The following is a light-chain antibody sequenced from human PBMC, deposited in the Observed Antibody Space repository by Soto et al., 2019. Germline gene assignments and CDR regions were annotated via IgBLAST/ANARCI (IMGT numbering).Light chain of an antibody. J-gene: IGLJ2*01. CDR2: GNS. V-gene: IGLV1-40*01. Sequence: QSALTQPPSVSGAPGQRVTISCTGSSSNIGTGYDVHWYQQLPGTAPKLLIYGNSNRPSGVPDRFSGSKSGTSASLAITGLQAEDEADYYCQSYDSNLSVVVGGGTKLTVL. CDR3: QSYDSNLSVV. CDR1: SSNIGTGYD.